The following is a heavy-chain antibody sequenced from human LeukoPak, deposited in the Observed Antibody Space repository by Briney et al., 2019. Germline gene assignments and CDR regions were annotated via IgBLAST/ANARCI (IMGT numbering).Heavy chain of an antibody. CDR1: GWTFSSYG. D-gene: IGHD5-12*01. CDR2: ISHGGSNK. V-gene: IGHV3-30*18. CDR3: AKTLCRVATPVCHYYYDGMDV. J-gene: IGHJ6*02. Sequence: PARSLRLSCAASGWTFSSYGMHWVRQAPGKGLEWVAVISHGGSNKYYADSVKGRFTIARENYKNTLYRPMNRRSAEDTAVYSCAKTLCRVATPVCHYYYDGMDVWGQGTTVTVSS.